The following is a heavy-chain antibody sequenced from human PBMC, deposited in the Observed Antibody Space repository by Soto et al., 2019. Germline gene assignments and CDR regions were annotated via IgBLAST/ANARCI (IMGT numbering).Heavy chain of an antibody. CDR1: GYTFARHY. CDR2: INSSGGHT. J-gene: IGHJ3*02. CDR3: ARDLLAAGSDALDI. V-gene: IGHV1-46*01. D-gene: IGHD6-13*01. Sequence: QMQLVQSGAEVKKPGASVKVSCKASGYTFARHYIHWVRQAPGQGLEWMGIINSSGGHTYYAQKFQGRVALISATSTSTVYMELSSLRSEDTAVYCCARDLLAAGSDALDIWGQGTMVTVSS.